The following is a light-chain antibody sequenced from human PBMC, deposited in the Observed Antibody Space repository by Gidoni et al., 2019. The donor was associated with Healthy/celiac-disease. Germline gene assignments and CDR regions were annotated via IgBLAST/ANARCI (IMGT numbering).Light chain of an antibody. CDR1: VLKKKY. CDR3: YSAADNNQV. CDR2: KDS. Sequence: SYVLTQPSSVSVSPGQTARITCSGDVLKKKYARWFQQKPGQAPVLVIYKDSERPSGIPERFSGSSSGTTVTLTISGAQVEDEADYYCYSAADNNQVFGGGTKLTVL. V-gene: IGLV3-27*01. J-gene: IGLJ3*02.